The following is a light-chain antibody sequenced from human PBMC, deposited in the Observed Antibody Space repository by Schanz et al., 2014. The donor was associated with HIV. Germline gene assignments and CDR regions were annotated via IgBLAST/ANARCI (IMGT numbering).Light chain of an antibody. J-gene: IGKJ1*01. Sequence: ENVLTQSPGTLSLSPGERATLSCRASQSVTSNYLAWYQQKPGQAPRLLIFGAFTRATGIPDRFSGSGSWTDFTLTISRLEPEDSAVYYCHQFSRSPPWTFGQGTKVEIK. CDR1: QSVTSNY. CDR2: GAF. CDR3: HQFSRSPPWT. V-gene: IGKV3-20*01.